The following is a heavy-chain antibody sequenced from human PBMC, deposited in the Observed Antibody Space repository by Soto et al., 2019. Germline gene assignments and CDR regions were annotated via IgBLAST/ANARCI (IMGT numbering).Heavy chain of an antibody. J-gene: IGHJ5*02. V-gene: IGHV4-30-2*01. CDR3: ARVTSP. CDR2: IYHSGSP. Sequence: LSLTCAVSGGSISSGGYSWSWIRQPPGKGLEWIGYIYHSGSPYYNPSLKSRVTISVDRSKNQFSLKLSSVTAADTAVYYCARVTSPCGQGSLVPVYS. CDR1: GGSISSGGYS.